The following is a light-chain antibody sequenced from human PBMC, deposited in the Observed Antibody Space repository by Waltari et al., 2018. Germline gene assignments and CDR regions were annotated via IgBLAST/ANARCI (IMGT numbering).Light chain of an antibody. V-gene: IGLV3-25*03. Sequence: SFELTQPPSVSVSPGETARITCSGDALPKQYAYWYRQKPGQDPVVLIYKDTERPSGTPERFSGSTSGTTVTLTISGVQSEDEADYYCQSADQNGHLWIFGGGTKLTVL. CDR3: QSADQNGHLWI. CDR2: KDT. J-gene: IGLJ2*01. CDR1: ALPKQY.